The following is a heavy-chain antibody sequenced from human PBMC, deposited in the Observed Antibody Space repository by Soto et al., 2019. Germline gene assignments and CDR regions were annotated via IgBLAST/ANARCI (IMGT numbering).Heavy chain of an antibody. CDR2: IKSKTDGGTT. D-gene: IGHD3-22*01. CDR3: TSKGGYYYDSSGYLN. Sequence: GESLKISCAASGFTFSNAWMNWVRQAPGKGLEWVGRIKSKTDGGTTDYAAPVKGRFTISRDDSKNTLYLQMNSLKTEDTAVYYCTSKGGYYYDSSGYLNWGQGTLVTVSS. CDR1: GFTFSNAW. V-gene: IGHV3-15*07. J-gene: IGHJ4*02.